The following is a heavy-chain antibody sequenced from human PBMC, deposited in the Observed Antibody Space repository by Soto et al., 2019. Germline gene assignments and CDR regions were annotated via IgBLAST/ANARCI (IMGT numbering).Heavy chain of an antibody. CDR3: ARVPLSNSPFDY. CDR2: INAGNGNT. D-gene: IGHD4-4*01. CDR1: GYTFTSYA. J-gene: IGHJ4*02. V-gene: IGHV1-3*01. Sequence: GASVKVSCKASGYTFTSYAMHWVRQAPGQRLEWMGWINAGNGNTKYSQKFQGRVTITSDTSASTAYMELSSLRSEDTAVYYCARVPLSNSPFDYWGQGTLVTVSS.